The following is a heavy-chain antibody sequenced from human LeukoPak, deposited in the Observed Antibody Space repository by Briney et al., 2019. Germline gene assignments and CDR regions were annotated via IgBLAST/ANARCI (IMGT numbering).Heavy chain of an antibody. CDR2: INAGTGNT. J-gene: IGHJ4*02. Sequence: ASVKVSCKASGYIFISYAMHWVRQAPGQRLEWMGSINAGTGNTKYSQEFQGRVTITRDTSASTAYMELSSLRSEDTAVYYCATGGWHSGSYRDLVDYWGQGTLVTVSS. CDR1: GYIFISYA. D-gene: IGHD1-26*01. V-gene: IGHV1-3*03. CDR3: ATGGWHSGSYRDLVDY.